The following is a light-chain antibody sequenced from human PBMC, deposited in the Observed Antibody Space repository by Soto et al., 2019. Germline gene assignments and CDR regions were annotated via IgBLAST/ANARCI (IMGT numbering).Light chain of an antibody. J-gene: IGLJ2*01. CDR2: EVS. Sequence: QSVLTQPRSVSGSPGQSVTISCTGTSSDVGGYNYVSWYQQHPGKAPKLMIYEVSNRPSGVSNRFSGSKSGNTASLTISGLQAEDEADYYCSSYTSSSRGVFGGGTKLTVL. V-gene: IGLV2-14*01. CDR1: SSDVGGYNY. CDR3: SSYTSSSRGV.